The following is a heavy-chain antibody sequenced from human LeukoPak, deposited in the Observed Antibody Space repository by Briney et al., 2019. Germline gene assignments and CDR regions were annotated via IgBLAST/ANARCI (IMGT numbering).Heavy chain of an antibody. CDR3: AREVRFGRDGYNYYYYYGMDV. D-gene: IGHD5-24*01. CDR2: IYYSGST. Sequence: SETLSLTCTVSGGSISSYYWSWIRQPPGKGLEWIGYIYYSGSTNYNPSLKSRVTISVDTSKNQFSLKLSSVTAADTAVYYCAREVRFGRDGYNYYYYYGMDVWGQGTTVTVSS. V-gene: IGHV4-59*01. J-gene: IGHJ6*02. CDR1: GGSISSYY.